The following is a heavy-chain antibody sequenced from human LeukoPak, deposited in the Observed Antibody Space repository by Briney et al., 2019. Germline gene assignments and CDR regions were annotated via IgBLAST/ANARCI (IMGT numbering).Heavy chain of an antibody. Sequence: QPGGSLRLSCAASGFTFSSYAMSWVRQAPGKGLEWVSAINGSGGSTYCADSVKGRFTISRDNSKNTLYLQMNSLRAEDTAVYYCAKEEARFTYYYDSSGLFWGQGTLVTVSS. CDR2: INGSGGST. CDR3: AKEEARFTYYYDSSGLF. CDR1: GFTFSSYA. J-gene: IGHJ4*02. D-gene: IGHD3-22*01. V-gene: IGHV3-23*01.